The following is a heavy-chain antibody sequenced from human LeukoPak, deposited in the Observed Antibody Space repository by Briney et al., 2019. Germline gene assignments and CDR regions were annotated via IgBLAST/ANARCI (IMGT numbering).Heavy chain of an antibody. J-gene: IGHJ4*02. V-gene: IGHV4-59*01. D-gene: IGHD6-13*01. CDR3: ARGGSSWYDGIDC. CDR2: IYYSGST. Sequence: PSETLSLTCTVSGGSISSYYWNWIRQPPGKGLEWIGYIYYSGSTTYNPSLKSRVTMSVDTSKNQFSLKLNSVTAADTAVYYCARGGSSWYDGIDCWGQGTLVTVSS. CDR1: GGSISSYY.